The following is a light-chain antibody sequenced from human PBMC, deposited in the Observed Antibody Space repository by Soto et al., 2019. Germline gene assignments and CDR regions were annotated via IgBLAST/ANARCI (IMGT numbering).Light chain of an antibody. J-gene: IGLJ1*01. CDR2: RNN. Sequence: QSVLTQPASASGTPGQRVTISCSGSSSNIGSNHVYWYQHLPGRAPKLLIYRNNQRPSGVPDRFSGSKPGTSASLAISGLRSEDEADYYCAAWDASLSGHVFGTGTKV. CDR3: AAWDASLSGHV. CDR1: SSNIGSNH. V-gene: IGLV1-47*01.